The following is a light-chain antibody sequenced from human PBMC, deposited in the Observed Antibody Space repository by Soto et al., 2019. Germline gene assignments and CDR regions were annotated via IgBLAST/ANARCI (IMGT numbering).Light chain of an antibody. Sequence: QSVLTQSLSASASLGASVKLTCTLSSGHSSYAIAWHQQQPEKGPRYLMKLNSDGSHSKGDGIPDRFSGSSSGAERYLTISSLQSEDEADYYCQTWGSGIRVFGGGTKLTVL. CDR2: LNSDGSH. J-gene: IGLJ3*02. CDR3: QTWGSGIRV. CDR1: SGHSSYA. V-gene: IGLV4-69*01.